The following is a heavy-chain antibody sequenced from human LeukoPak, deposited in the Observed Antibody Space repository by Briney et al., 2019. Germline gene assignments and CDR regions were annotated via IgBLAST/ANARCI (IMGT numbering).Heavy chain of an antibody. D-gene: IGHD5-18*01. V-gene: IGHV3-48*01. CDR2: ISSSSSTI. Sequence: PGGALRLSCAASGFTFSNYNLNWVRQAPGKGLEGVSYISSSSSTIYYADSVKGRFTISRDNAKNSLYLQMNSLRAEDTAVYYCARDITAMVPGFDYWGQGTLVTVSS. J-gene: IGHJ4*02. CDR3: ARDITAMVPGFDY. CDR1: GFTFSNYN.